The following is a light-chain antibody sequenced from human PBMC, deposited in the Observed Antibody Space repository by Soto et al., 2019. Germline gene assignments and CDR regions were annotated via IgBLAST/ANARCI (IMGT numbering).Light chain of an antibody. J-gene: IGKJ5*01. CDR1: QSISSN. CDR2: RTS. Sequence: EIVMTQSPATLSVSPGERATLSCRASQSISSNLAWYQQKPGQAPRLLMFRTSSRATGFPARFSGSGSGTEFNLTISSLEPEDFAVYYCQQRGDWPPINFGQGTRLEIK. V-gene: IGKV3-15*01. CDR3: QQRGDWPPIN.